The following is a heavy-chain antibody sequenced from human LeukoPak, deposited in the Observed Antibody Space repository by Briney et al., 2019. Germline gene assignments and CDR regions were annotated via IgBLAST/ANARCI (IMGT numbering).Heavy chain of an antibody. CDR3: TRGSIAYYYMDV. CDR2: IYYSGST. V-gene: IGHV4-38-2*02. CDR1: GYSIRSGYY. Sequence: SETLSLTCTVSGYSIRSGYYWGWIRQSPGKGLEWIGNIYYSGSTNYNPSLKSRVTISVDTSKNQFSLKLSSVTAADTAVYYCTRGSIAYYYMDVWGKGTTVTISS. D-gene: IGHD3-22*01. J-gene: IGHJ6*03.